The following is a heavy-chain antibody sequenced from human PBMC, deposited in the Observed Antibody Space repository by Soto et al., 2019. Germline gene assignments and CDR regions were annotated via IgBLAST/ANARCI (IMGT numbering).Heavy chain of an antibody. CDR2: IYYSGST. V-gene: IGHV4-59*01. Sequence: SETLSLTCTVSGGSISSYYWSWIRQPPGKGLEWIGYIYYSGSTNYNPSLKSRVTISVDTSKNQFSLKLSSVTAADTAVYYCARGAYGIFGVVSSYYYMDVWGKGTTVTVSS. CDR3: ARGAYGIFGVVSSYYYMDV. CDR1: GGSISSYY. J-gene: IGHJ6*03. D-gene: IGHD3-3*01.